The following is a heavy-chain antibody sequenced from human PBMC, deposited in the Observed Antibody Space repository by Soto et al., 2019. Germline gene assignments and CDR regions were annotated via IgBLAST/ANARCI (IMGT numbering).Heavy chain of an antibody. V-gene: IGHV4-31*03. D-gene: IGHD2-2*01. J-gene: IGHJ6*02. CDR1: GGSISSGGYY. CDR2: IYYSGST. Sequence: PSETLSLTCTVSGGSISSGGYYWSWIRQHPGKGLEWIGYIYYSGSTYYNPSLKSRVTISVDTSKNQFSLKLSSVTAADTAVYYCSKDYSRYCSSTRCQNQTRYGMYVWGQGTTVTVS. CDR3: SKDYSRYCSSTRCQNQTRYGMYV.